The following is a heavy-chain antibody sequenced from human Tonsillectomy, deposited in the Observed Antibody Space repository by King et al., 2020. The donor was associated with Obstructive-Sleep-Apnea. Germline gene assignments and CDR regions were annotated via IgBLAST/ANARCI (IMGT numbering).Heavy chain of an antibody. J-gene: IGHJ4*02. CDR3: ARDKNDNDFDY. V-gene: IGHV3-30*04. CDR1: GFTFSSYA. D-gene: IGHD1-1*01. Sequence: VQLVESGGGVVQPGRSLRLSCAASGFTFSSYAMHWVRQAPGKGLEWVAVISYDGSNKYYADSVKGRFTISRDNSKNTLYLQMNSLRAEDTAVYYCARDKNDNDFDYWGQGTLVTVSS. CDR2: ISYDGSNK.